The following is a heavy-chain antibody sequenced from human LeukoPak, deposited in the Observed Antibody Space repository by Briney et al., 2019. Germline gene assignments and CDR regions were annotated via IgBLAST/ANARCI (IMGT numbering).Heavy chain of an antibody. J-gene: IGHJ6*03. Sequence: GGSLRLSCAASGFIFSNFAMHWVRQAPGKGLEWVALISFDGSHTYYADSMKGRFTISRDNSRNVLYLQMTSLRGDDSAVYYCAREEQELVRDYYYYMDVWGKGTTVTVSS. D-gene: IGHD1-26*01. V-gene: IGHV3-30*01. CDR3: AREEQELVRDYYYYMDV. CDR1: GFIFSNFA. CDR2: ISFDGSHT.